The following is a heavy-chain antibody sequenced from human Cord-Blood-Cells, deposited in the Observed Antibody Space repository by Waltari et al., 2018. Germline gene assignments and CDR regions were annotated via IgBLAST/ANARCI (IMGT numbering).Heavy chain of an antibody. CDR2: INPNRDGT. J-gene: IGHJ4*02. CDR3: ARLGGGMRRHDYFPNDY. V-gene: IGHV1-2*02. D-gene: IGHD3-16*01. Sequence: QVQLVQSGAEVKKPGASVKVSCKASGYTITGYYLHWVRQAPSEGLEWRGWINPNRDGTNYAQKFQGRGTMTRDTSISTAYMELSRLRSDDTAVYYCARLGGGMRRHDYFPNDYWGQGTLVTVSS. CDR1: GYTITGYY.